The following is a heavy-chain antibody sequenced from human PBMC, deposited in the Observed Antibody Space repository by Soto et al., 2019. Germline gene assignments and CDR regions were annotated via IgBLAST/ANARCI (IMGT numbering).Heavy chain of an antibody. D-gene: IGHD6-19*01. CDR1: GGSLSGYY. J-gene: IGHJ4*02. CDR3: ARGPMIFMYSSGWYRFDY. V-gene: IGHV4-34*01. CDR2: INHSGST. Sequence: SETLSLTCAVYGGSLSGYYWSWIRQPPGKGLEWIGEINHSGSTNYNPSLKSRVTISVDTSKNQFSLKLSSVTAADTAVYYCARGPMIFMYSSGWYRFDYWGQGTLVTVSS.